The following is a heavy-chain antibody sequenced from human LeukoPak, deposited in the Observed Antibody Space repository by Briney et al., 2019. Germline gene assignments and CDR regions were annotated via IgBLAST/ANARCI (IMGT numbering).Heavy chain of an antibody. CDR1: GFTVSSNS. CDR3: ARLKRSSWAGGMDFQH. J-gene: IGHJ1*01. Sequence: PGGSLRLSCTVSGFTVSSNSMSWVRQAPGKGLEWVSFIYSDNTHYSDSVKGRFTISRDNAKNSLYLQMNSLRAEDTAVYYCARLKRSSWAGGMDFQHWGQGTLVTVSS. D-gene: IGHD6-13*01. CDR2: IYSDNT. V-gene: IGHV3-53*01.